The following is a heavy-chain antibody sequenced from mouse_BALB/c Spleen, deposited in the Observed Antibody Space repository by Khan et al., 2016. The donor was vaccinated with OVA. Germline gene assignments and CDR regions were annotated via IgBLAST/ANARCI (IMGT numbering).Heavy chain of an antibody. J-gene: IGHJ3*01. Sequence: QVQLQQSGAELVKPGASVKLSCKASGYTFTSYDMNWVRQRPEQGLEWIGWIFPGDGGTKYNEKFKGKATLTTDKSSSPASMQLSRLTSEDSAVYFCARGGYGGFAYGGQGTLVTVSA. D-gene: IGHD2-2*01. V-gene: IGHV1-85*01. CDR2: IFPGDGGT. CDR1: GYTFTSYD. CDR3: ARGGYGGFAY.